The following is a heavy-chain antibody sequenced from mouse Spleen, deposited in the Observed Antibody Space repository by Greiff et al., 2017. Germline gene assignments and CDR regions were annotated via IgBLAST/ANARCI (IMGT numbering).Heavy chain of an antibody. CDR2: IDPETGGT. V-gene: IGHV1-15*01. D-gene: IGHD1-1*01. CDR1: GYTFTDYE. J-gene: IGHJ1*01. Sequence: ESGAELVRPGASVTLSCKASGYTFTDYEMHWVKQTPVHGLEWIGAIDPETGGTAYNQKFKGKAILTADKSSSTAYMELRSLTSEDSAVYYCTRDGTTVVEGYFDVWGAGTTVTVSS. CDR3: TRDGTTVVEGYFDV.